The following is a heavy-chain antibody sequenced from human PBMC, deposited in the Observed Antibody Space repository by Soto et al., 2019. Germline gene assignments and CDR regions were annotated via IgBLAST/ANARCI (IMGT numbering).Heavy chain of an antibody. Sequence: GGSLRLSCAASGFTFSSYAMHWVRQAPGKGLEWVAVISYDGSNKYYADSVKGRFTISRDNSKNTLYLQMNSLRAEDTAVYYCARDRFGGYNWNLAAGDAFDIWGQGTMVTVSS. D-gene: IGHD1-7*01. CDR2: ISYDGSNK. CDR1: GFTFSSYA. J-gene: IGHJ3*02. CDR3: ARDRFGGYNWNLAAGDAFDI. V-gene: IGHV3-30-3*01.